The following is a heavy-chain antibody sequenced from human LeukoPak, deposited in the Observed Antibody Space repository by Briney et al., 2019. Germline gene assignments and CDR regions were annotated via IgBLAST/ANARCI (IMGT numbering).Heavy chain of an antibody. J-gene: IGHJ4*02. CDR1: GYTFTGYY. CDR2: ISAYNGNT. D-gene: IGHD3-22*01. V-gene: IGHV1-18*04. Sequence: ASVKVSCKASGYTFTGYYMHWVRQAPGQGLEWMGWISAYNGNTNYAQKLQGRVTMTTDTSTSTAYMELRSLRSDDTAVYYCARDALHTYYYDSSGYYPFDYWGQGTLVTVSS. CDR3: ARDALHTYYYDSSGYYPFDY.